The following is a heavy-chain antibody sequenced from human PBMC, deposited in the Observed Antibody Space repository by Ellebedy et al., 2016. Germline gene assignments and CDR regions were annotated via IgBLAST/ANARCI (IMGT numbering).Heavy chain of an antibody. CDR1: GFTFSTYG. V-gene: IGHV3-33*01. D-gene: IGHD2-15*01. CDR2: IWYDGNNK. CDR3: AREGQDCSGGSCYSFDY. J-gene: IGHJ4*02. Sequence: GESLKISXAASGFTFSTYGMHWVRQAPGKGLEWVTVIWYDGNNKYYADSVKGRFTISRDNSKNTLYLQMNSLRAEDTAVYYCAREGQDCSGGSCYSFDYWGQGTLVTVSS.